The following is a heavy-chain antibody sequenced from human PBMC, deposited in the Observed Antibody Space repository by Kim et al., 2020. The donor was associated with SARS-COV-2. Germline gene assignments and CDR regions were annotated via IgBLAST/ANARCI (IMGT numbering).Heavy chain of an antibody. CDR1: GYRFTSYW. CDR3: ARAITIQRFDY. J-gene: IGHJ4*02. D-gene: IGHD3-3*01. Sequence: GESLKISCKGSGYRFTSYWIGWVRQMPGKGLEWMGIIYPGDSDARYSPSFQGQVTFSADKSISTAYLQWSSLKASDTAIYYCARAITIQRFDYWGQGTLVTVSS. V-gene: IGHV5-51*01. CDR2: IYPGDSDA.